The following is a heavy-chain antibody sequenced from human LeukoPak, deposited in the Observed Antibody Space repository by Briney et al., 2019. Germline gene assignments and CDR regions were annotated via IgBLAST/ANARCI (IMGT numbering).Heavy chain of an antibody. D-gene: IGHD3-3*01. CDR3: ARVYHYDFWSTDYYYYTDV. CDR2: IYTSGST. J-gene: IGHJ6*03. Sequence: PSETLSLTCTVSGGSISSYYWSWIRQPAGKGLEWIGRIYTSGSTNYNPSLKSRVTMSVDTSKNQFSLKLSSVTAADTAVYYCARVYHYDFWSTDYYYYTDVWGKGTTVTVSS. V-gene: IGHV4-4*07. CDR1: GGSISSYY.